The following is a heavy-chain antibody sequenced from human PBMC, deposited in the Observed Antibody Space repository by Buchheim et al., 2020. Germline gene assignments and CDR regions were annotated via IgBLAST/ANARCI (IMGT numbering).Heavy chain of an antibody. CDR3: ARERSGWYYY. CDR1: GFTVSSNY. Sequence: EVQLVESGGGLVQPGGSLRLSCAASGFTVSSNYMSWVRQAPGKGLEWVSVIYSGGSTYYADSVKGRFTISRDNPKNTLHLQMNSLRAEGSVVYYCARERSGWYYYWGQGTL. D-gene: IGHD6-19*01. J-gene: IGHJ4*02. V-gene: IGHV3-66*01. CDR2: IYSGGST.